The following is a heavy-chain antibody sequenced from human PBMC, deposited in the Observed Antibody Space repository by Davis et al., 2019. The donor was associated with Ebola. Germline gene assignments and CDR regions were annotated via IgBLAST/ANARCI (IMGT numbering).Heavy chain of an antibody. CDR1: GFTFSSYS. V-gene: IGHV3-30-3*01. J-gene: IGHJ4*02. CDR3: ERDRGPTVTTPFDY. CDR2: ISYDGSNK. D-gene: IGHD4-17*01. Sequence: GESLKISCAASGFTFSSYSMHWVRQAPGKGLEWVAVISYDGSNKYYADSVKGRFTIARDNSKNTLYLQMNSVRDEETAVYYCERDRGPTVTTPFDYWGQGTLVTVSS.